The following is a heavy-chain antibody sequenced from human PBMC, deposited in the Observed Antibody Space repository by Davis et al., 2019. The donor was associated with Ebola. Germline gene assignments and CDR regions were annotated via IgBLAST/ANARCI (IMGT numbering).Heavy chain of an antibody. Sequence: MPSETLSLTCAVYGGSFSGYYWSWIRQPPGKGLEWIGEINHSGSTNYNPSLKSRVTISVDTSKNQFSLKLSSVTAADTAVYYCARERGMIVPYGMDVWGQGTTVTVSS. CDR1: GGSFSGYY. J-gene: IGHJ6*02. CDR2: INHSGST. V-gene: IGHV4-34*01. D-gene: IGHD3-22*01. CDR3: ARERGMIVPYGMDV.